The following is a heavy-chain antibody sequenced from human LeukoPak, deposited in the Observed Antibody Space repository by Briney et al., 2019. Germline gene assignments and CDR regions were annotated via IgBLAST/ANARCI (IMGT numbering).Heavy chain of an antibody. V-gene: IGHV4-39*07. D-gene: IGHD3-22*01. CDR3: ARGDNYYDSSGYHIDY. CDR1: GGSFSSYY. J-gene: IGHJ4*02. Sequence: SETLSLTCAVYGGSFSSYYWGWIRQPPGKGLEWIGSIYYSGSTYYNPSLKSRVTISVDTSKNQFSLKLSSVTAADTAVYYCARGDNYYDSSGYHIDYWGQGTLVTVSS. CDR2: IYYSGST.